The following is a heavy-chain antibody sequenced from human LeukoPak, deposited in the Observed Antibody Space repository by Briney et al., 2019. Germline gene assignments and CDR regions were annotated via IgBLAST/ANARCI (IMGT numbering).Heavy chain of an antibody. J-gene: IGHJ5*02. V-gene: IGHV4-59*12. D-gene: IGHD3-22*01. CDR3: ARQQYYYDSSGYSAWFDP. Sequence: TSETLSLTCTVSGGSISSYYWSWIRQPPGKGLEWIGYIYYSGSTYYNPSLKSRVTISVDTSKNQFSLKLSSVTAADTAVYYCARQQYYYDSSGYSAWFDPWGQGTLVTVSS. CDR2: IYYSGST. CDR1: GGSISSYY.